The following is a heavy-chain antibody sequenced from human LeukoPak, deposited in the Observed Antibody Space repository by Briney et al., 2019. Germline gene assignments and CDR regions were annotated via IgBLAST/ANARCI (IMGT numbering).Heavy chain of an antibody. CDR1: GGSISSGGYY. Sequence: SETLSLTCTVSGGSISSGGYYWSWIRQRPGKGLEWIGYIYYSGSTYYNPSLKSRVTISVDTSKNQFSLKLSSVTAADTAVYYCARGRTIFGVVNYFDYWGQGTLVTVSS. J-gene: IGHJ4*02. CDR3: ARGRTIFGVVNYFDY. V-gene: IGHV4-31*03. CDR2: IYYSGST. D-gene: IGHD3-3*01.